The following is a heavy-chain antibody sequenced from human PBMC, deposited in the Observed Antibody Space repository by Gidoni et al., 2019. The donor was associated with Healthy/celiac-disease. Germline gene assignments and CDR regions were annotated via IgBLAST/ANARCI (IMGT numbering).Heavy chain of an antibody. CDR1: GFTFRDHY. D-gene: IGHD1-7*01. J-gene: IGHJ6*03. CDR2: TRNKANSYTT. V-gene: IGHV3-72*01. Sequence: EVQLVESGGGLVQPGGSLRLSCAASGFTFRDHYLDGVGQAPGKGLEWVGRTRNKANSYTTEYAASVKGRFTISRDDSKNSLYLQMNSLKTEDTAVYYWARSLVLYNWNYGDYYYYMDVWGKRDHGHRLL. CDR3: ARSLVLYNWNYGDYYYYMDV.